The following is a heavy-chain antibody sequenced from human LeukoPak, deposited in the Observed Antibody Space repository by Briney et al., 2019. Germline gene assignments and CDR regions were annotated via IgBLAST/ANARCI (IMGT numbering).Heavy chain of an antibody. CDR2: ISGSGGST. Sequence: GGSLRLSCAASGFTFSSYAMSWVRQAPGKGLEWVSAISGSGGSTYYADSVKGRFTISRDNSKNTLYLQMNSLRAEDTAVYYCAKDGRTYYYGSGSYYPNPHDYWGQGTLVTVSS. V-gene: IGHV3-23*01. D-gene: IGHD3-10*01. CDR3: AKDGRTYYYGSGSYYPNPHDY. CDR1: GFTFSSYA. J-gene: IGHJ4*02.